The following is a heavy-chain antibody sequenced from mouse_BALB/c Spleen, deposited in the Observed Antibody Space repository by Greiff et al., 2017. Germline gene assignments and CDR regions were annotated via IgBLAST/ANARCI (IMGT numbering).Heavy chain of an antibody. V-gene: IGHV2-6-7*01. Sequence: VKLVESGPGLVAPSQSLSITCTVSGFSLTGYGVNWVRQPPGKGLEWLGMIWGDGSTDYNSALKSRLSISKDNSKSQVFLKMNSLQTDDTARYYCARQFYDYDEDYYAMDYWGQGTSVTVSS. J-gene: IGHJ4*01. CDR1: GFSLTGYG. CDR3: ARQFYDYDEDYYAMDY. CDR2: IWGDGST. D-gene: IGHD2-4*01.